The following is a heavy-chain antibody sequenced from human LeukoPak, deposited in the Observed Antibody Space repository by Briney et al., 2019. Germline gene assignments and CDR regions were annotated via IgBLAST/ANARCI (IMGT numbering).Heavy chain of an antibody. J-gene: IGHJ4*02. Sequence: GGSLRLSCAASGFTFSNYWMAWVRQAPGKGLEWVGTIKQDGSEKYYVDSVKGRFTISRDNARNSLYLQMSSLRAEDTAVYYCAKLPTYHYDSSGYYYFDYWGQGTLVTVSS. CDR2: IKQDGSEK. D-gene: IGHD3-22*01. CDR1: GFTFSNYW. V-gene: IGHV3-7*01. CDR3: AKLPTYHYDSSGYYYFDY.